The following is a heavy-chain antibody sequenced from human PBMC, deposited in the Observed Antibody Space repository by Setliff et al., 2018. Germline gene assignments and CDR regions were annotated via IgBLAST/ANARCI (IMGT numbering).Heavy chain of an antibody. J-gene: IGHJ4*02. CDR3: SRPAYSSRWYEIKGFDY. Sequence: GESLKISCKGSGYRFTSNWIGWVRQMPGKGLEWMGLVFPVDSDTRYSPSFQGQVTISADKSISTASLQWRSLKASDTAIYYCSRPAYSSRWYEIKGFDYWGQGTLVTVSS. V-gene: IGHV5-51*01. CDR1: GYRFTSNW. CDR2: VFPVDSDT. D-gene: IGHD6-13*01.